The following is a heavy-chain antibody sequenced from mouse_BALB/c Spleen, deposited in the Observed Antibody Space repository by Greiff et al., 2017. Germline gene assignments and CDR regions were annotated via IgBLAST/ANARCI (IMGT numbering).Heavy chain of an antibody. V-gene: IGHV5-6-3*01. Sequence: SGGGLVQPGGSLKLSCAASGFTFSSYGMSWVRQTPDKRLELVATINSNGGSTYYPDSVKGRFTISRDNAKNTLYLQMSSLKSEDTAMYYCARDWGLRAWFAYWGQGTLVTVSA. CDR1: GFTFSSYG. J-gene: IGHJ3*01. D-gene: IGHD2-4*01. CDR2: INSNGGST. CDR3: ARDWGLRAWFAY.